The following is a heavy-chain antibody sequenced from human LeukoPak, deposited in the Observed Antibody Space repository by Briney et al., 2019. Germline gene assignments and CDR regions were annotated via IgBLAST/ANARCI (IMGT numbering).Heavy chain of an antibody. CDR1: GFTFSSYG. CDR3: ASGRQLGY. Sequence: GGSLRLSCAASGFTFSSYGMHWVRQAPGKGLEWVANIKEDGSEKYYVDSVKGRFTISRDNARNSLYLQMNSLRAEDTAVYYCASGRQLGYWGQGTLVTVSS. CDR2: IKEDGSEK. J-gene: IGHJ4*02. D-gene: IGHD6-13*01. V-gene: IGHV3-7*01.